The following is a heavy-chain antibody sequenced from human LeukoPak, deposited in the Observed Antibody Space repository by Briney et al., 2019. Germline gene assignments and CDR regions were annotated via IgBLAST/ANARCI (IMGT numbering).Heavy chain of an antibody. CDR3: ARAWGLQISDDAFDI. V-gene: IGHV3-64*01. D-gene: IGHD4-11*01. Sequence: RPGGSLRLSCAASGFTFSSYAMHWVRQAPGKGLEYVSAISSNGGSTYYANSVKGRFTISRDNSKNTLYLQMGSLRAEDMAVYYCARAWGLQISDDAFDIWGQGTMVTVSS. J-gene: IGHJ3*02. CDR2: ISSNGGST. CDR1: GFTFSSYA.